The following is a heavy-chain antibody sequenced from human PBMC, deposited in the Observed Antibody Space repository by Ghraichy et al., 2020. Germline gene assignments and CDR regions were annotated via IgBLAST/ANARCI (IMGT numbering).Heavy chain of an antibody. CDR2: LSGSGGST. Sequence: GSLRLSCATSGFTFSSCTMNWVRQAPGKGLEWVSGLSGSGGSTYYADSVKGRFTISRDNSKNTLYLQMNSLRTEDTAVYYCAKVATKVNWGQGTLVTVSS. D-gene: IGHD1-26*01. CDR1: GFTFSSCT. J-gene: IGHJ4*02. V-gene: IGHV3-23*01. CDR3: AKVATKVN.